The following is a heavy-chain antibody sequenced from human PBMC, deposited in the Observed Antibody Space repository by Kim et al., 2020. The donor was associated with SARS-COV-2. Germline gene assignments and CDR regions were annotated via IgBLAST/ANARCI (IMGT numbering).Heavy chain of an antibody. J-gene: IGHJ4*02. Sequence: GGSLRLSCVASGFSVSSNYIHWVRQAPGRGLEWVSILYSDGKTYYADSVKGRFTFSSDSSKSTLYLQMNSLRAEDTAVYYCFYGDYPLRHWGQGTLVIVS. CDR3: FYGDYPLRH. CDR2: LYSDGKT. V-gene: IGHV3-53*01. CDR1: GFSVSSNY. D-gene: IGHD4-17*01.